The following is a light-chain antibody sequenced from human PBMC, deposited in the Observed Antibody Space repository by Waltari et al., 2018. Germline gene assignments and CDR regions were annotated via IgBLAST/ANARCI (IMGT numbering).Light chain of an antibody. Sequence: QSGLPPPASASGSPGLSITLSCTGTNSAVGCYQLGSSYQQRPGKAHNFIINGGNKRLSGVSGRFSGSKSGNTASLPISGLQAEDEADYYCCSYAGSRVLVFGGGTKLTVL. J-gene: IGLJ3*02. CDR3: CSYAGSRVLV. CDR2: GGN. V-gene: IGLV2-23*01. CDR1: NSAVGCYQL.